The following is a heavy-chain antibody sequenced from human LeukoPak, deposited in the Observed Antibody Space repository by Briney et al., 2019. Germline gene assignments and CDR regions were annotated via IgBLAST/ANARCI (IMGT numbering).Heavy chain of an antibody. V-gene: IGHV4-59*12. CDR3: ARVFFPEHYDFWSGYRYFDY. J-gene: IGHJ4*02. Sequence: PSETLSLTCTVSGGSISSYYWSWIRQPPGKGLEWIGYIYYSGSTNYNPSLKSRVTISVDTSKNQFSLKLSSVTAADTAVYYCARVFFPEHYDFWSGYRYFDYWGQGTLVTVSS. CDR2: IYYSGST. CDR1: GGSISSYY. D-gene: IGHD3-3*01.